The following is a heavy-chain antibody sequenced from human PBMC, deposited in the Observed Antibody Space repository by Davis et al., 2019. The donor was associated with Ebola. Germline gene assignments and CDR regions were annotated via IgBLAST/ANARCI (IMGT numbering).Heavy chain of an antibody. CDR3: ARDIVDDA. Sequence: ASVKVSCKASGYSFTDDGISWVRQAPGQGLEWMGWISTYNGNTNYAQKVQGRITMTTDTSTSTAYMELRSLRSEDTAVYYCARDIVDDAWGQGTLVTVSS. CDR2: ISTYNGNT. D-gene: IGHD3-16*02. CDR1: GYSFTDDG. V-gene: IGHV1-18*01. J-gene: IGHJ5*02.